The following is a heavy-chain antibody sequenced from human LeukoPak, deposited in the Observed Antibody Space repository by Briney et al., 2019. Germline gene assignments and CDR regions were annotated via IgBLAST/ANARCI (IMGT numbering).Heavy chain of an antibody. J-gene: IGHJ5*02. CDR1: GYSFTNYW. CDR2: IHPGDSDT. D-gene: IGHD2-15*01. V-gene: IGHV5-51*03. CDR3: AMSKGTYCSAGSCYYNWFDP. Sequence: GESLKISCNDSGYSFTNYWIGWVRQMPGKGLEWMGIIHPGDSDTRYSPSFQGQVTISADKSINTAYLQWSSLKASDTAMYYCAMSKGTYCSAGSCYYNWFDPWGQGTLVTVSS.